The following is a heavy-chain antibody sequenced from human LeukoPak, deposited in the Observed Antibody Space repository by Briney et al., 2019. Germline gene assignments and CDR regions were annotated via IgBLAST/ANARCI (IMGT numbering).Heavy chain of an antibody. CDR3: ARGDYYDSSGYYYSYYYMDV. CDR2: IYTSGST. Sequence: PSQTLSLSXTVSGGSISSGSYYWGWVRPPAGKGLEWIGRIYTSGSTNSNPSLKSRVTISVDTSKNQFSLKLSSVTAADTAVYYCARGDYYDSSGYYYSYYYMDVWGKGTTVTVSS. V-gene: IGHV4-61*02. CDR1: GGSISSGSYY. J-gene: IGHJ6*03. D-gene: IGHD3-22*01.